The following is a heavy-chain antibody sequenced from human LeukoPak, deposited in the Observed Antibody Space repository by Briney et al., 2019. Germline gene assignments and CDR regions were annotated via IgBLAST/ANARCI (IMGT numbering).Heavy chain of an antibody. V-gene: IGHV1-69*05. J-gene: IGHJ4*02. CDR1: GGTFSSYA. D-gene: IGHD6-13*01. CDR3: ARDPSRIAAAFFDY. CDR2: IIPIFGTA. Sequence: SVKASCKASGGTFSSYAISWVRQAPGQGLEWMGGIIPIFGTANYAQKFQGRVTITTDESTSTAYMELSSLRSEDTAVYYCARDPSRIAAAFFDYWGQGTLVTVSS.